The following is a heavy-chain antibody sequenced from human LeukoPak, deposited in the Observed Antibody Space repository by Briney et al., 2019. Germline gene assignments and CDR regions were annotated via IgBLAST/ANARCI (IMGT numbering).Heavy chain of an antibody. CDR2: FDPDDGET. V-gene: IGHV1-24*01. J-gene: IGHJ4*02. CDR1: GYSLTELA. D-gene: IGHD2-2*01. Sequence: ASVKVSCKVSGYSLTELAMNWVRQAPGQGLEWMGGFDPDDGETPLFAQKFQGRVSLTEDTSTDTAYMELSSLSSEDTAVYYCATGTIYCSSCSDDYWGQGTLVTVSS. CDR3: ATGTIYCSSCSDDY.